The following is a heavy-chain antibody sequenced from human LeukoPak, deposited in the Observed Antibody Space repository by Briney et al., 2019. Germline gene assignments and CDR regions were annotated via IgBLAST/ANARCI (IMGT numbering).Heavy chain of an antibody. J-gene: IGHJ6*04. D-gene: IGHD2-2*01. V-gene: IGHV3-30*04. Sequence: GGSLRLSCAASGFTFSSYAMHWVRQAPGKGLEWVAVISYDGSSKYYVDSVKGRFTISRDNSKNTLYLQMNSLRAEDTAVYYCAREYCSSSSCLYGMDVWGKGTTVTVSS. CDR1: GFTFSSYA. CDR2: ISYDGSSK. CDR3: AREYCSSSSCLYGMDV.